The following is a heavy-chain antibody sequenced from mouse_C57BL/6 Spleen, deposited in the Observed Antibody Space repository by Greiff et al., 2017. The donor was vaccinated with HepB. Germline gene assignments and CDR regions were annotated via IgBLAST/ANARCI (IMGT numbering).Heavy chain of an antibody. J-gene: IGHJ4*01. CDR1: GYTFTSYW. D-gene: IGHD1-1*01. Sequence: QVQLQQPGAELVKPGASVKMSCKASGYTFTSYWITWVKQRPGQGLEWIGDIYPGSGSTNYNEKFKSKATLTVDTSSSTAYMQLSSLTSEDSAVYYCARVYGSSYDYYAMDYWGQGTSVTVSS. CDR3: ARVYGSSYDYYAMDY. V-gene: IGHV1-55*01. CDR2: IYPGSGST.